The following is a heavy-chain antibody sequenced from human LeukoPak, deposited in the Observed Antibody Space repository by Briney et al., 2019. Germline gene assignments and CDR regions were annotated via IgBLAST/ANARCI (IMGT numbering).Heavy chain of an antibody. CDR2: IYHSGTT. CDR1: GGSISSAGYF. D-gene: IGHD4-17*01. J-gene: IGHJ4*02. Sequence: SQTLSLTCAVSGGSISSAGYFWSWIRQPPGKGLEWLGYIYHSGTTYYNPSLKSRVTISADRSKNQFSLKLSSVTAADTAVYFCARKRDYGYFDYWGQGTLVTVSS. CDR3: ARKRDYGYFDY. V-gene: IGHV4-30-2*01.